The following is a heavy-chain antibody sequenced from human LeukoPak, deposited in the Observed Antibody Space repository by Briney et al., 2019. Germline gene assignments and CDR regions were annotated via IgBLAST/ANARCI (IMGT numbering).Heavy chain of an antibody. D-gene: IGHD6-13*01. J-gene: IGHJ4*02. V-gene: IGHV4-4*09. CDR3: ARHDGIAAAGKYYFDY. CDR1: GGSISSYY. Sequence: SETPSLTCTVSGGSISSYYWSWIRQPPGKGLEWIGYIYTSGSTNYNPSLKSRVTISVDTSKNQFSLKLSSVTAADTAVYYCARHDGIAAAGKYYFDYWGQGTLVTVSS. CDR2: IYTSGST.